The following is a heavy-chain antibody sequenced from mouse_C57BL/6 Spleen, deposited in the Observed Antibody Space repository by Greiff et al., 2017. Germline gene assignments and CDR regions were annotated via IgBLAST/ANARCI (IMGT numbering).Heavy chain of an antibody. CDR1: GFSLTSYG. Sequence: QVHVKQSGPGLVQPSQSLSITCTVSGFSLTSYGVHWVRQSPGKGLEWLGVIWSGGSTDYNAAFISRLSISKDNSKSQVFFKMNSLQADDTAIYYCASYYYGSSSYAMDYWGQGTSVTVSS. J-gene: IGHJ4*01. D-gene: IGHD1-1*01. CDR3: ASYYYGSSSYAMDY. CDR2: IWSGGST. V-gene: IGHV2-2*01.